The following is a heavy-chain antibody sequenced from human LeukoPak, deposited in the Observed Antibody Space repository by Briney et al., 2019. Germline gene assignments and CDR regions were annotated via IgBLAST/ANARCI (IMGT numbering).Heavy chain of an antibody. CDR3: ARGPSSSWAQVDY. V-gene: IGHV3-66*01. Sequence: QTGGSLRLSCAASGFTVSSNYMSWVRQAPGKGLEWVSVIYSGGRPYYADSVKGRFTISRDNSKNTLYLQMNSLRAEDTAVYYCARGPSSSWAQVDYWGQGTLVTVSS. J-gene: IGHJ4*02. CDR1: GFTVSSNY. D-gene: IGHD6-13*01. CDR2: IYSGGRP.